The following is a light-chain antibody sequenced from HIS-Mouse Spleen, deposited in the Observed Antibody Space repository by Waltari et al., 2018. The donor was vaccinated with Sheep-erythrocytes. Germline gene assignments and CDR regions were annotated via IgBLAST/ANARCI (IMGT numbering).Light chain of an antibody. CDR1: NIGSKT. Sequence: SYELTPPLSVSVALGQTARITCGGNNIGSKTGHWYQQKPGQAPVLVIYRDSNRPSGIPERFSGSNSGNTATLTISRAQAGDEADYYCQVWDSSTVVFGGGTKLTVL. V-gene: IGLV3-9*01. CDR2: RDS. CDR3: QVWDSSTVV. J-gene: IGLJ2*01.